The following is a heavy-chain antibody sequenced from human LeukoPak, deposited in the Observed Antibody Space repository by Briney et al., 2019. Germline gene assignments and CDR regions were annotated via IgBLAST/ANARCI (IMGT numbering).Heavy chain of an antibody. CDR1: EYARIELS. V-gene: IGHV1-24*01. CDR2: FDAEDGGT. D-gene: IGHD4-17*01. CDR3: VTCRGDTLPDL. Sequence: ASVKISCKDPEYARIELSMLCVPQAPGKGLEWMGGFDAEDGGTIFAPKFQDRITLTADTTADTGYMEMGSLKSDDTAVYYGVTCRGDTLPDLWGQGTLVTVSS. J-gene: IGHJ5*02.